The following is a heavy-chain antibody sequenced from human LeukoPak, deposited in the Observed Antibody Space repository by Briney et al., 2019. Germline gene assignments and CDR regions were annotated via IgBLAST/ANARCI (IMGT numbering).Heavy chain of an antibody. CDR3: AKDISGWYDYYYGMDV. Sequence: GGSLRLSCEASGFTFSSYGMNWVRKAPGKGLEWVAVISYDGSNKYYADSVKGRFTISRDNSKNTLYLQMNSLRAEDTAVYYCAKDISGWYDYYYGMDVWGQGTTVTVSS. CDR2: ISYDGSNK. CDR1: GFTFSSYG. D-gene: IGHD6-19*01. J-gene: IGHJ6*02. V-gene: IGHV3-30*18.